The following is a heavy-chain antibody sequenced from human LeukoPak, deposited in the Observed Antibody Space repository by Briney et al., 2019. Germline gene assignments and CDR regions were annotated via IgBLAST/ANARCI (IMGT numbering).Heavy chain of an antibody. CDR1: GGSFSGYY. J-gene: IGHJ4*02. CDR2: VNHSGTT. Sequence: SETLSLTCAVYGGSFSGYYWSWIRQPPGKGLEWIGEVNHSGTTNYNPSLTSRVTISEDKSKMQFSLKLTSVTAAGTAVYYCARPPQGDDYGDYAADYWGQGTQVTVSS. CDR3: ARPPQGDDYGDYAADY. V-gene: IGHV4-34*01. D-gene: IGHD4-17*01.